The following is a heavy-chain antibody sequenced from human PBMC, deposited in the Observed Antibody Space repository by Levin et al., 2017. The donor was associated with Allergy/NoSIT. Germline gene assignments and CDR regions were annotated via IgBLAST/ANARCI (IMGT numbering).Heavy chain of an antibody. CDR3: ARVGGSSQTDWFYGMDV. D-gene: IGHD2-15*01. CDR1: GYTFTSYG. CDR2: ISAYNGNI. Sequence: GESLKISCKASGYTFTSYGISWVRQAPGQGLEWMGWISAYNGNINYAQKLQGRVTMTTDTSTSTAYMELRSLRSDDTAVYYCARVGGSSQTDWFYGMDVWGQGTTVTVSS. J-gene: IGHJ6*02. V-gene: IGHV1-18*01.